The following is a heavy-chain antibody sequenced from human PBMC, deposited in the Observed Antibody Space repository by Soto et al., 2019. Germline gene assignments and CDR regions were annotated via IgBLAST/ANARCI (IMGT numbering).Heavy chain of an antibody. V-gene: IGHV2-5*02. J-gene: IGHJ4*02. CDR3: AHRSRGYAYYFDQ. CDR2: IFWDDDK. CDR1: GFSLTTRGVA. D-gene: IGHD5-12*01. Sequence: QITLKESGPALVRPTQPLTLTCSFSGFSLTTRGVAVGWIRQPPGKALEWLALIFWDDDKWYSPSLRSRLTITEDTSKNQVVLTMTNMDPVDTATYYCAHRSRGYAYYFDQWGQVTLVTVSS.